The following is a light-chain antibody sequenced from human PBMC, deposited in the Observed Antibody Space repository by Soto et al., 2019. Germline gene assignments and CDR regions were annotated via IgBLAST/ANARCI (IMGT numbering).Light chain of an antibody. J-gene: IGLJ1*01. CDR2: EVS. Sequence: QSVLTQPPSASGSPGQSVTISCTRTSSDVGGYNYVSWYQQHPGKAPKLMIYEVSKRPSGVPDRFSGSKSGNTASLTVSGLQAEDEADYYCSSYAGRNNLDFGTGTKLTVL. V-gene: IGLV2-8*01. CDR1: SSDVGGYNY. CDR3: SSYAGRNNLD.